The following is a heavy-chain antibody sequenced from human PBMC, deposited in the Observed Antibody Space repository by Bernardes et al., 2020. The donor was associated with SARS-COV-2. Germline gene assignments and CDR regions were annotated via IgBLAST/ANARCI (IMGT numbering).Heavy chain of an antibody. D-gene: IGHD3-22*01. J-gene: IGHJ4*02. V-gene: IGHV1-2*02. CDR1: GYTFTGYY. CDR2: INPNSGGT. CDR3: ARGTYYYDSSGQPTTPYIDY. Sequence: ASVKVSCKASGYTFTGYYIHWVRQAPGEGLEWMGWINPNSGGTNYAQKFQGRVTMTRDTSISTAYMELSRLRSDDTAVYYCARGTYYYDSSGQPTTPYIDYWGQGTLVTVSS.